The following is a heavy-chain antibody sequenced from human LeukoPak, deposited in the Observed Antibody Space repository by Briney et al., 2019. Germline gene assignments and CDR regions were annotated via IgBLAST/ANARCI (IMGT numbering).Heavy chain of an antibody. D-gene: IGHD6-19*01. Sequence: SETLSLTCTVSGGSISYYYWSWIRQPAGKGLEWIGRIYSSGDTYYKPSLKSRVTMSVDTSKNQFSLKLSSVTAADTAVYCCARQTDSDSSAWYEDYWGQGTLVTVSS. CDR3: ARQTDSDSSAWYEDY. V-gene: IGHV4-4*07. J-gene: IGHJ4*02. CDR1: GGSISYYY. CDR2: IYSSGDT.